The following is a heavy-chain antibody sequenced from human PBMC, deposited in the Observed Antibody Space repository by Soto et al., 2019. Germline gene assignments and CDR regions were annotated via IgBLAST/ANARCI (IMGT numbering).Heavy chain of an antibody. V-gene: IGHV3-49*04. D-gene: IGHD6-19*01. J-gene: IGHJ4*02. CDR3: TRDLLPSGWYPLDY. Sequence: GSLRLSCSASGFTFGDYAMSWVRQAPGKGLEWVGSIRSNAYGGTTEYAASVKGRFTISRDDFKRIAYLQMNSLKTDDTAVYYCTRDLLPSGWYPLDYWGQGTLVTVSS. CDR1: GFTFGDYA. CDR2: IRSNAYGGTT.